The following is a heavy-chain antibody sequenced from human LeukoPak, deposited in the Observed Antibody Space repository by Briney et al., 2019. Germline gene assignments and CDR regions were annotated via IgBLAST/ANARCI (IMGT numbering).Heavy chain of an antibody. CDR3: ARVDTAMVRPHH. J-gene: IGHJ5*02. CDR2: ISSSSSYI. CDR1: GFTFSSYS. D-gene: IGHD5-18*01. V-gene: IGHV3-21*03. Sequence: GGSLRLSCAASGFTFSSYSMNWVRQAPGKGLEWVASISSSSSYIYYADSVKGRLTISRDNAKNSLYLHKISRRAQDTAVDDCARVDTAMVRPHHWPQGTLLTVSS.